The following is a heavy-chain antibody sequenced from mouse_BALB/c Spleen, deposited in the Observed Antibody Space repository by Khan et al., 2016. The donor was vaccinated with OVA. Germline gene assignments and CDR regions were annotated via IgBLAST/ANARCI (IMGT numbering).Heavy chain of an antibody. CDR2: INPSSGGT. CDR3: SRSGYGSFAY. D-gene: IGHD2-2*01. CDR1: GYTFTSYY. J-gene: IGHJ3*01. V-gene: IGHV1S81*02. Sequence: LQESGAELVKPGASVRLSCKASGYTFTSYYLYWVKQRPGQGLEWIGDINPSSGGTNFNEKFKSKATLPVDQASSTEYIKLNSLTSEDSSVYYCSRSGYGSFAYWGQGTLVTVSA.